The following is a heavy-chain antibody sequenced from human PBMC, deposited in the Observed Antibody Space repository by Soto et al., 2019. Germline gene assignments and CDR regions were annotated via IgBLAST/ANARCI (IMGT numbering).Heavy chain of an antibody. CDR3: ARGVVVVPDARGLPFDY. CDR1: GYSISSGYY. V-gene: IGHV4-38-2*01. J-gene: IGHJ4*02. Sequence: LSLTCAVSGYSISSGYYWGWIRQPPGKGLEWIGSIYHSGSTYYNPSLKSRVTISVDTSKNQFSLELSSVTAADTAVYYCARGVVVVPDARGLPFDYCGRGTLLTVSS. CDR2: IYHSGST. D-gene: IGHD2-2*01.